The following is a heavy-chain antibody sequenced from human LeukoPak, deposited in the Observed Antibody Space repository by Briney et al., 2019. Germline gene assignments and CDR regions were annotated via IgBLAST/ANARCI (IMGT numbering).Heavy chain of an antibody. CDR2: ISSSSGTI. CDR3: ARGVAAAQTSFDY. V-gene: IGHV3-48*02. J-gene: IGHJ4*02. Sequence: GGSLRLSCAASGFTLSIYSMNWVRQAPGKGLEWVSYISSSSGTIYYADSMKGRFTISRDNAKNSLYLQMNSLRDEDTAVYYCARGVAAAQTSFDYWGQGTLVTVSS. CDR1: GFTLSIYS. D-gene: IGHD6-13*01.